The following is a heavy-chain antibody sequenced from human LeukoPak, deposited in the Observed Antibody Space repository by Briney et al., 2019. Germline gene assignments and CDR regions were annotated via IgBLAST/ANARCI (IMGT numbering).Heavy chain of an antibody. CDR2: INAGNGNT. D-gene: IGHD2-2*01. J-gene: IGHJ6*02. CDR3: ARSGARDCSSTSCPARYYYYGMDV. CDR1: GGTFSSYA. V-gene: IGHV1-3*01. Sequence: ASVKVSCKASGGTFSSYAMHWVRQAPGQRLEWMGWINAGNGNTKYSQKFQGRVTITRDTSASTAYMELSSLRSEDTAVYYCARSGARDCSSTSCPARYYYYGMDVWGQGTTVTVSS.